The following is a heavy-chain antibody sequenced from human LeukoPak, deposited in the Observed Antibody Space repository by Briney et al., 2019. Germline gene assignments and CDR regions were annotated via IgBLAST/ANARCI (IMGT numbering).Heavy chain of an antibody. Sequence: GASVKVSCKASGYTFTGYYMHWVRQAPGQGLEWMGGIIPIFGTANYAQKFQGRVTITADESTSTAYMELSSLRSEDTAVYYCARDTAMVEGYFDYWGQGTLVTVSS. V-gene: IGHV1-69*13. J-gene: IGHJ4*02. CDR3: ARDTAMVEGYFDY. D-gene: IGHD5-18*01. CDR1: GYTFTGYY. CDR2: IIPIFGTA.